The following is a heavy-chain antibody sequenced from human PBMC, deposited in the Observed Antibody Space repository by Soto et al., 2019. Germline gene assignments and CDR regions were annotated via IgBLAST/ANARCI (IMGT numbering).Heavy chain of an antibody. V-gene: IGHV1-69*06. CDR3: ARGTYDSSGFLIGGDAFDI. CDR1: GGTFSSYA. Sequence: QVQLVQSGAELKKPGSSVKVSCKASGGTFSSYAISWVRQAPGQGLEWMGGIIPIFGTANYAQKFQGRVTITADKSTSTAYMELSSLRSEDTAVYYCARGTYDSSGFLIGGDAFDIWGQGTMVTVSS. J-gene: IGHJ3*02. D-gene: IGHD3-22*01. CDR2: IIPIFGTA.